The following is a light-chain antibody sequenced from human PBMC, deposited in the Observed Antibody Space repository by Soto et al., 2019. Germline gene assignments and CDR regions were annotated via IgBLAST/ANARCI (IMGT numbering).Light chain of an antibody. J-gene: IGLJ2*01. V-gene: IGLV3-1*01. CDR2: QDA. CDR3: QAWDSSTYVV. Sequence: SYELTQPPSVSVSPGQTASIPCSGDKLGDKYAYWYQQKAGQSPVLVIYQDAKRPSGIPERFSGSNSGNTATLTISGTQGMDEADYYCQAWDSSTYVVFGGGTKLTVL. CDR1: KLGDKY.